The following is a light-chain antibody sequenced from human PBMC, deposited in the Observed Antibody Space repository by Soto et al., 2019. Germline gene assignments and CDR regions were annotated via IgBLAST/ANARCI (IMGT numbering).Light chain of an antibody. Sequence: EIVMTQSPATLSVSPGERATLSCRVSQSVFSSLAWYQQKPDQAPRLLIYGAATRATGIPARFSGSGSGTEFTLTISSLQSEDVAVYYCRQYHNWPAFGQGTKVEIK. J-gene: IGKJ1*01. CDR1: QSVFSS. V-gene: IGKV3-15*01. CDR2: GAA. CDR3: RQYHNWPA.